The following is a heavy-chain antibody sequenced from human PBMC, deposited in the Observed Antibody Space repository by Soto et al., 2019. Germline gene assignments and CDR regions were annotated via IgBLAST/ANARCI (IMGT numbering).Heavy chain of an antibody. CDR2: INRDGSEK. V-gene: IGHV3-7*01. J-gene: IGHJ5*02. CDR1: GFTFSSNW. CDR3: ATLEDSSVSP. Sequence: PGGSLRLSCAASGFTFSSNWMNWVRQAPGKGLEWVPNINRDGSEKYYVDSVKGRFTISRDNAKNSLYLQMNSLRAEDTAVYYCATLEDSSVSPWGQGTLVTVSS.